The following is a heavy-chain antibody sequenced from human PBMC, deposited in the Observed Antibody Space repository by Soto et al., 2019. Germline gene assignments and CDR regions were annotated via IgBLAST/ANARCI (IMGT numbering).Heavy chain of an antibody. D-gene: IGHD6-19*01. CDR2: ITYDGSEI. CDR3: AKEQSSGFYRVVDY. V-gene: IGHV3-30*18. Sequence: QVQVVESGGGVVQPGRSQRLSCAASGFTLSCCGMHWVRQAPGKGLEWVGVITYDGSEIHYGDSVKGRFTISRDSSENTVYLQMNSLRVEDSAVYYCAKEQSSGFYRVVDYWGQGTLVTVSP. CDR1: GFTLSCCG. J-gene: IGHJ4*02.